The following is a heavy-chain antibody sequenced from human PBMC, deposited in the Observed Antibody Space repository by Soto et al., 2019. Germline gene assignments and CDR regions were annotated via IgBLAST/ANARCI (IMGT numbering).Heavy chain of an antibody. Sequence: ASVKVSCKASGYTFTSYAMHWVRQAPGQRLEWMGWINAGNGNTKYSQKFQGRVTITRDTSASTAYMELSSLRSEDTAVYYCARERYCGGDCYDAFDIWGQGTMVTVSS. J-gene: IGHJ3*02. V-gene: IGHV1-3*01. CDR2: INAGNGNT. D-gene: IGHD2-21*02. CDR1: GYTFTSYA. CDR3: ARERYCGGDCYDAFDI.